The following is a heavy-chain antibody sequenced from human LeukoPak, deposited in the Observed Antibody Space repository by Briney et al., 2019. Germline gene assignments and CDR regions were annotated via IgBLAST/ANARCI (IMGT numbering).Heavy chain of an antibody. J-gene: IGHJ4*02. Sequence: PGGSLRLSCAASGFTFSSYAMHWVRQAPGKGLEWVAVISYDGSNKYYADSVKGRFTISRDNSKNTLYLQMNSLRAEDTAVYYCAXXRXXSXDYWGXXTXVTVSS. CDR3: AXXRXXSXDY. D-gene: IGHD3-16*02. V-gene: IGHV3-30-3*01. CDR1: GFTFSSYA. CDR2: ISYDGSNK.